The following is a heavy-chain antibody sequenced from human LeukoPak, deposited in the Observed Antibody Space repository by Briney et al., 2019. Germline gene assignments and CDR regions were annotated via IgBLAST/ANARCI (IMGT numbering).Heavy chain of an antibody. CDR1: GFTFSSYS. D-gene: IGHD6-19*01. CDR2: ISSSSSYI. V-gene: IGHV3-21*01. J-gene: IGHJ5*02. Sequence: GGSLRLSCAASGFTFSSYSMNWVRQAPGKGLEWVSSISSSSSYIYYADSVKGRFTISRDNAKNSLYLQMNSLRAEDTAVYYCLHSVAGNRWFDPWGQGTLVTVSS. CDR3: LHSVAGNRWFDP.